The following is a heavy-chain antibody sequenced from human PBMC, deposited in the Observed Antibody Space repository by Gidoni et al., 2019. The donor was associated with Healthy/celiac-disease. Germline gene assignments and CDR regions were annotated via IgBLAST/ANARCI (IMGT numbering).Heavy chain of an antibody. CDR1: GFSFSSYG. CDR2: ISYDGSNK. Sequence: QVQLVESGGGVVQPGRSLRLSCAASGFSFSSYGMHWVRQAPGKGREWVAVISYDGSNKYYADSVKGRFTISRDNSKNTLYLQMNSLRAEDTAVYYCAKQGSGSPDYWGQGTLVTVSS. J-gene: IGHJ4*02. CDR3: AKQGSGSPDY. D-gene: IGHD3-10*01. V-gene: IGHV3-30*19.